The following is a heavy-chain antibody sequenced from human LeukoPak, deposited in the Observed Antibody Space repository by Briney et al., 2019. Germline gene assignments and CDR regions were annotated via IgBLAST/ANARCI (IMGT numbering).Heavy chain of an antibody. CDR3: ARETSGSNDAFDI. V-gene: IGHV4-34*01. CDR2: INHSGST. Sequence: SETLSLTCAVYGGSFSGYYWTWIRQPPGKGLEWIGEINHSGSTNYIPSLKSRVTISVDTSKNQFSLKLSSVTAADTAVYYCARETSGSNDAFDIWGQGTMVTVSS. J-gene: IGHJ3*02. D-gene: IGHD1-26*01. CDR1: GGSFSGYY.